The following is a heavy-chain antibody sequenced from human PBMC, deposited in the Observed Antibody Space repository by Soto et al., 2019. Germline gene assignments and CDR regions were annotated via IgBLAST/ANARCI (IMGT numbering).Heavy chain of an antibody. CDR2: ISYDGSNK. V-gene: IGHV3-30-3*01. Sequence: LRLSCAASGFTFSSYAMHWVRQAPGKGLEWVAVISYDGSNKYYADSVKGRFTISRDNSKNTLYLQMNSLRAEDTAVYYCARELKYCSSTSCYSGWFDPWGQETLVTVSS. D-gene: IGHD2-2*01. CDR1: GFTFSSYA. CDR3: ARELKYCSSTSCYSGWFDP. J-gene: IGHJ5*02.